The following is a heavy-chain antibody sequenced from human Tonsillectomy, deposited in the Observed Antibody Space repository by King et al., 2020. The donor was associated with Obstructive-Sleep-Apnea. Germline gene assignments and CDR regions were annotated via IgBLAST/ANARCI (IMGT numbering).Heavy chain of an antibody. Sequence: VQLVESGGGLVQPGRSLRLSCTASGFTFGDYAMTWFRQAPGKGLEWVGFIRSNAYGGTTEYAASVKGRFTISRDDYRSIAYLQMNSLKTEDTAVYYCTRETWKDVGCDYWGQGTLVAVSS. CDR2: IRSNAYGGTT. CDR3: TRETWKDVGCDY. CDR1: GFTFGDYA. J-gene: IGHJ4*02. V-gene: IGHV3-49*03. D-gene: IGHD1-1*01.